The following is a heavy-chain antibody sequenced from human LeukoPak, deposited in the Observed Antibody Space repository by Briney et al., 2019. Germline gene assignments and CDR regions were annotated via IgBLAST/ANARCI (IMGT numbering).Heavy chain of an antibody. D-gene: IGHD6-6*01. J-gene: IGHJ4*02. Sequence: QTGGSLRLSCAASGFTFSSSAMHWVRQAPGKGLEYVSAISSNGGSTCYASSVKGRFTISRDNSKNTLFLQLGSLRAEDMAVYYCARVGSSSSFDYWGQGTLVTVSS. CDR2: ISSNGGST. CDR1: GFTFSSSA. V-gene: IGHV3-64*01. CDR3: ARVGSSSSFDY.